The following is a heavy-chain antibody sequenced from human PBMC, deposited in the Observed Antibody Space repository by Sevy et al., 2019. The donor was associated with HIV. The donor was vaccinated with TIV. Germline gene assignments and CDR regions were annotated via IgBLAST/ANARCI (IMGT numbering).Heavy chain of an antibody. J-gene: IGHJ5*01. V-gene: IGHV4-39*01. CDR1: GGSISRNSHY. D-gene: IGHD3-3*01. CDR2: IYYSGST. Sequence: SETLSLTCTVSGGSISRNSHYWGWIRQPPGKGLEWIGSIYYSGSTYYNPSLKSRVTISGDTSKNQFSLKLSSVTAADTAVYYCATHALSITIFGVVTRNWFDSWGQGTLVTVSS. CDR3: ATHALSITIFGVVTRNWFDS.